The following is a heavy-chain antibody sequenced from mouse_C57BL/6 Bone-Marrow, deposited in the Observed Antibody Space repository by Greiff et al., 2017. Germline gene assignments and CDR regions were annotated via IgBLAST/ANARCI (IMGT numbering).Heavy chain of an antibody. D-gene: IGHD1-1*01. CDR1: GFTFSSYG. V-gene: IGHV5-6*01. CDR2: ISSGGSYT. CDR3: ARSPLYYYGSSPYFDY. Sequence: EVQLVESGGDLVKPGGSLKLSCAASGFTFSSYGMSWVRQTPDKRLEWVATISSGGSYTYYPDSVKGRLTISRDNAKNTLYLQMSSLKSEDTAMYYCARSPLYYYGSSPYFDYWGQGTTLTVSS. J-gene: IGHJ2*01.